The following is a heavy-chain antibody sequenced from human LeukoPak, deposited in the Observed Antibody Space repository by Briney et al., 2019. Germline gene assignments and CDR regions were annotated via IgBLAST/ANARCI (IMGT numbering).Heavy chain of an antibody. Sequence: GGSLRLSCAASGFTFSNYWMSWVRQAPGKGLEWVANIKQDRSEKYYVDSVKGRFTISRDNAKNSLYLQMNSLRAEDTAVYYCVRKYRYYFDYWGQGTLVTVSS. CDR3: VRKYRYYFDY. CDR2: IKQDRSEK. J-gene: IGHJ4*02. D-gene: IGHD2-2*01. V-gene: IGHV3-7*01. CDR1: GFTFSNYW.